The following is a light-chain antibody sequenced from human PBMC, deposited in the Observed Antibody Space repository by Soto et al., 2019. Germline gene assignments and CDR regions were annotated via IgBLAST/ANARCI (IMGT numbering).Light chain of an antibody. CDR2: EVS. CDR1: SSDVGGSNY. V-gene: IGLV2-14*01. CDR3: SSRTSSSTYV. Sequence: QSALTQPASVSGSPGQSITISCTGTSSDVGGSNYVSRYQHHPGKAPKLMISEVSNRPSGVSNRFSGSKSGNTASLTISGLQAEDEADYYCSSRTSSSTYVFGTGTKLTVL. J-gene: IGLJ1*01.